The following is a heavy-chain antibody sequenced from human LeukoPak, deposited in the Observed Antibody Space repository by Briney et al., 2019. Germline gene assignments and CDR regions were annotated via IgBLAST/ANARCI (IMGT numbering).Heavy chain of an antibody. CDR2: IYYSGST. CDR1: GGSISSYY. D-gene: IGHD6-13*01. Sequence: PSETLSLTCTVSGGSISSYYWSWIRQPPGKGLEWIGYIYYSGSTNYNPSLKSRVTISVDTSKNQFSLKLSSVTAADTAVYYCARLGAAAVNWFDPWGQGTLVTVSS. J-gene: IGHJ5*02. V-gene: IGHV4-59*08. CDR3: ARLGAAAVNWFDP.